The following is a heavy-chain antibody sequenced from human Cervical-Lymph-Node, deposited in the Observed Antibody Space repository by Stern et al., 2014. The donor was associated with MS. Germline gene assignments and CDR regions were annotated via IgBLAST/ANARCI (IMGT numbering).Heavy chain of an antibody. CDR2: FDPEDGET. D-gene: IGHD3-10*01. J-gene: IGHJ4*02. Sequence: QLVHSGAEVKKPGASVTVSCNVSGHPLSELAIHWLRQLPTSGLEWLGQFDPEDGETVYAQRLQGRLTMTEDTNTGTAYMTLTALTSDDTAVYYCATDRGVKWCPGTLVAVSS. V-gene: IGHV1-24*01. CDR1: GHPLSELA. CDR3: ATDRGVK.